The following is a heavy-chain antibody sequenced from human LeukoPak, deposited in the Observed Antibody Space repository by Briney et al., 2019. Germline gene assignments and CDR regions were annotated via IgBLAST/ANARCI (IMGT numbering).Heavy chain of an antibody. CDR3: AIRYDYGDYFNWFDP. CDR1: GGSTSSSSYY. J-gene: IGHJ5*02. Sequence: PSETLSLTCSVSGGSTSSSSYYWGWIRQPPGKGLEWIGSIHYNGNTYYNPSLTSRVAISVDTSKNQLSLKLSSVTAADTAVYYCAIRYDYGDYFNWFDPWGQGTLVTVSS. D-gene: IGHD4-17*01. CDR2: IHYNGNT. V-gene: IGHV4-39*01.